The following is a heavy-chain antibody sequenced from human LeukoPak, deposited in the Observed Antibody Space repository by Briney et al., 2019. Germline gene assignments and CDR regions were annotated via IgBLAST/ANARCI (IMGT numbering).Heavy chain of an antibody. CDR2: ISSSGTTI. V-gene: IGHV3-48*01. CDR1: GFTFDDYA. D-gene: IGHD4-17*01. CDR3: ARDYYGDYVFDN. Sequence: GGSLRLSCAASGFTFDDYAMHWVRQAPGKGLEWLSYISSSGTTIYYADSVKGRFTISRDNAKNSVYLQMNSLRAEDTAVYYCARDYYGDYVFDNWGQGTLVTVSS. J-gene: IGHJ4*02.